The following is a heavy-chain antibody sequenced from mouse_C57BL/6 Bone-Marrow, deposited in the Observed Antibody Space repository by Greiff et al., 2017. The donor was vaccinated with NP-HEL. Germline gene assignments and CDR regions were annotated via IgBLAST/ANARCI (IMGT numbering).Heavy chain of an antibody. CDR3: ARLYGSSFDV. D-gene: IGHD1-1*01. Sequence: EVKLVESGGGLVQPGGSLKLSCAASGFTFSDYGMAWVRQAPRKGPEWVAFISNLAYSIYYADTVTGRFTISRENAKNTLYLEMSSLRSEDTAMYYCARLYGSSFDVWGTGTTVTVSS. CDR1: GFTFSDYG. J-gene: IGHJ1*03. CDR2: ISNLAYSI. V-gene: IGHV5-15*01.